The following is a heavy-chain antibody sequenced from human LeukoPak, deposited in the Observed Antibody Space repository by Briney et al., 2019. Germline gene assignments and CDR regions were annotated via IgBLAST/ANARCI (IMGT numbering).Heavy chain of an antibody. V-gene: IGHV3-21*01. CDR3: AREHSSSWLHRFDY. Sequence: GGSLRLSCAGSGFALKSYSLTWVRQAPGKGLEWVSSISSTSAYIHYADSVKGRFTISRDNAKNSLYLQMNSLRAEDTAVYFCAREHSSSWLHRFDYWGQGTLVTVSS. D-gene: IGHD6-13*01. CDR2: ISSTSAYI. J-gene: IGHJ4*02. CDR1: GFALKSYS.